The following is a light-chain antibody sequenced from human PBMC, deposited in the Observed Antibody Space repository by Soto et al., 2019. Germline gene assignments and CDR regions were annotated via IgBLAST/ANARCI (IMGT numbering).Light chain of an antibody. CDR3: HQYNNWPPYT. CDR2: GAS. Sequence: EIVMTQSPATLSLSPGERATLSCRASQSVSSNLSWYQQKPAQPPRLLIYGASTRATGIPARFSGSGSGTEFTLTISSLQSEDVAVDYCHQYNNWPPYTFGQGTKLEIK. J-gene: IGKJ2*01. V-gene: IGKV3-15*01. CDR1: QSVSSN.